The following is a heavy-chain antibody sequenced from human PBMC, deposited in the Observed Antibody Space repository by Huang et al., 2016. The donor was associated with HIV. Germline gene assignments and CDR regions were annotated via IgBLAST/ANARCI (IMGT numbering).Heavy chain of an antibody. CDR3: TRGHSYGFGRNYFDY. Sequence: QVQLQESGPGPVKPSQTLSLTCTVSGVSIGSGGYYWSWIRQPPGKGLEWIGYIYYSGSTYYHPSLKSRVTISVDTSKNQFSRKLSSLTAADTAVYYCTRGHSYGFGRNYFDYWGQGTLVTVSS. J-gene: IGHJ4*02. D-gene: IGHD5-18*01. CDR2: IYYSGST. CDR1: GVSIGSGGYY. V-gene: IGHV4-30-4*08.